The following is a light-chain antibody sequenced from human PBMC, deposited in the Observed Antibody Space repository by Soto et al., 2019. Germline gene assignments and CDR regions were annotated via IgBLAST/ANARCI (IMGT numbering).Light chain of an antibody. CDR1: SSNIGKDY. J-gene: IGLJ2*01. Sequence: QAVLTQPPSVSAAPGQKVTISCSGGSSNIGKDYVSWYQQLPGTAPKLLIYDNDKRPSGIPDRFSGSKSGTSATLGITGLQTGDEADYYCGTWDSSLSAVVFGGGTKLTVL. CDR2: DND. CDR3: GTWDSSLSAVV. V-gene: IGLV1-51*01.